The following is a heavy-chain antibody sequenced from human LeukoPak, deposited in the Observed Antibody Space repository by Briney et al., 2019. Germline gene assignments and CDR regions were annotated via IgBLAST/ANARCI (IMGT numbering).Heavy chain of an antibody. CDR2: IYYIGST. D-gene: IGHD6-13*01. V-gene: IGHV4-59*01. CDR1: GGSISTFY. Sequence: PSETLSLTCTVSGGSISTFYWSWIRQPPGKGLEWIGSIYYIGSTKYNPSLKSRVTMSADTSKNQLSLKLTSVTDTDTAVYYCARVVAAATYYFDYWGQGTLVTVSS. CDR3: ARVVAAATYYFDY. J-gene: IGHJ4*02.